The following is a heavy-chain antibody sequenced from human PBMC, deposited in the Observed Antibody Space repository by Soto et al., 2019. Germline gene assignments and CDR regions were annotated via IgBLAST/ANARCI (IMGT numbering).Heavy chain of an antibody. CDR1: GFTVTNFD. V-gene: IGHV1-8*01. J-gene: IGHJ6*02. CDR2: MNLNSGKT. CDR3: SKGYAMDY. Sequence: QVQLVQSGAEVKKPGASVKVSCKASGFTVTNFDINWVRQATGQGPEWMGWMNLNSGKTGYAEKFRDRVTMTRNSSITKAYTELNNLGSEDTAVYYCSKGYAMDYWGQGTTVTVSS.